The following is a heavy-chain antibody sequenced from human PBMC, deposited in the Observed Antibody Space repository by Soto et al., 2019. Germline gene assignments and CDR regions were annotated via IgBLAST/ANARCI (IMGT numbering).Heavy chain of an antibody. Sequence: ASVKVSCKVFGYTLTRDGFHWVRQAPEQGLEWMGWINAGKCQAKYSQKFQGRVTIGEDTSAPTVYMDLTSLRSEDTAVYYCARGGAVSGDLNFDSWGQGTLVTVSS. J-gene: IGHJ4*02. V-gene: IGHV1-3*01. CDR3: ARGGAVSGDLNFDS. D-gene: IGHD6-19*01. CDR1: GYTLTRDG. CDR2: INAGKCQA.